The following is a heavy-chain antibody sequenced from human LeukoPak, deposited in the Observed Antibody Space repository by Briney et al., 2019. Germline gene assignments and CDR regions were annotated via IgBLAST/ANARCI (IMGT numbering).Heavy chain of an antibody. J-gene: IGHJ5*02. CDR2: INSGGST. Sequence: SGGSLRLSCAASGFTASSNYMSWVRQAPGKGLEWVSVINSGGSTYYADSVKGRFTISRDNSKNTLYLQMNSQRAEDTAAYYCARVQPPHYSNYFWFDPRGQGTLVTVSS. CDR1: GFTASSNY. V-gene: IGHV3-53*01. D-gene: IGHD4-11*01. CDR3: ARVQPPHYSNYFWFDP.